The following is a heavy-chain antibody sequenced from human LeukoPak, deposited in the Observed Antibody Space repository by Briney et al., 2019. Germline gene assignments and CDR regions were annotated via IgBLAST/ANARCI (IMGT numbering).Heavy chain of an antibody. CDR2: INHSGST. CDR1: GESFSGYY. J-gene: IGHJ4*02. Sequence: SDTLSLTCAVYGESFSGYYWSWIRQPPGKGLEWIGEINHSGSTNYNPSLKSRVTISVDASKNQFSLKLSSVTAADTAVYYCARGGDGLDYWGQGTLVTVSS. D-gene: IGHD4-17*01. V-gene: IGHV4-34*01. CDR3: ARGGDGLDY.